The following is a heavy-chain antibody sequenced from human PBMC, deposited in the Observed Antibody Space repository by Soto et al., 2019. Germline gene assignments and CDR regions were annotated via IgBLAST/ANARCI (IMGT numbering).Heavy chain of an antibody. CDR3: ARNYYGSGSYAPWFDP. Sequence: PGGSLRLSCAASGFTFSSYSMNWARQAPGKGLEWVSFIYVNGNTYSAASVKGRFSISRDSSKNTVYLQMDRLRAEDTAVYYCARNYYGSGSYAPWFDPWGQGTLVTVSS. CDR1: GFTFSSYS. D-gene: IGHD3-10*01. CDR2: IYVNGNT. V-gene: IGHV3-66*01. J-gene: IGHJ5*02.